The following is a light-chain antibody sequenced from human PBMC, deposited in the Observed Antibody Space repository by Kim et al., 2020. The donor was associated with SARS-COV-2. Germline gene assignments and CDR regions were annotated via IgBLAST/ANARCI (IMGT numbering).Light chain of an antibody. Sequence: EIVLTQSPGTLSLSPGERATLSCRASQSVSSSYLAWYQQKPGQAPRLLIYGASSRATGIPDRFSGSGSGTDFTLTISRLAPEDFAVYHCQQYDSSSITFGQGTRLEIK. CDR3: QQYDSSSIT. J-gene: IGKJ5*01. CDR1: QSVSSSY. CDR2: GAS. V-gene: IGKV3-20*01.